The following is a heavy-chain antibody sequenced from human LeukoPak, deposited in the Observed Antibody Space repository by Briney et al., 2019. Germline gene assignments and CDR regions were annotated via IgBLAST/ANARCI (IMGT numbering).Heavy chain of an antibody. CDR1: GGSISSGGYS. D-gene: IGHD2-15*01. CDR3: ARVSSGYCSGGSRSHWFDP. Sequence: PQTLSLTCAVSGGSISSGGYSWSWIRQPPGKGLEWIGYIYHSGSTYYNPSLKSRVTISVDRSKNQFSLKLSSVTAADTAVYYCARVSSGYCSGGSRSHWFDPWGQGTLVTVSS. V-gene: IGHV4-30-2*01. CDR2: IYHSGST. J-gene: IGHJ5*02.